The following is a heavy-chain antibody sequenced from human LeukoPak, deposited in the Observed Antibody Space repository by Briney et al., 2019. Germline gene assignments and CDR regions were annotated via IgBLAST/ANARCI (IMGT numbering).Heavy chain of an antibody. D-gene: IGHD3-10*01. CDR2: INHSGST. V-gene: IGHV4-34*01. CDR3: ARASGGEARPLYGMDV. Sequence: SETLSLTCAVYGGSFSGYYWSWIRQPPGKGLEWIGEINHSGSTNYNPSLKSRVTISVDTSKNQFSLKLSSVTAADTAVYYCARASGGEARPLYGMDVWGQGTTVTVSS. CDR1: GGSFSGYY. J-gene: IGHJ6*02.